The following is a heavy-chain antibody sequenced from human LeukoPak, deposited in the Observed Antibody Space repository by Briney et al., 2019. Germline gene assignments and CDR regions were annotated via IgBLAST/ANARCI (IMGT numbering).Heavy chain of an antibody. V-gene: IGHV3-53*01. J-gene: IGHJ4*02. CDR3: AKDRNAWPTNFDS. CDR2: IYSGGDT. CDR1: GFTVSSTY. Sequence: PGGSLRLSCAASGFTVSSTYMSWVRQAPGKGLEWVSVIYSGGDTYYADSVKGRFSISRDNSKNTLYLRMNSLRAEDTAVYYCAKDRNAWPTNFDSWGQGTLVTVSA. D-gene: IGHD5-24*01.